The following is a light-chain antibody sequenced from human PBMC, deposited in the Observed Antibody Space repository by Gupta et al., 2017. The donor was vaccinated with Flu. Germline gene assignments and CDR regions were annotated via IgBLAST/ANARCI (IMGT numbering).Light chain of an antibody. CDR1: QTLRHTDGKTY. CDR3: MQSVEFPPLT. Sequence: VLTQTPLSLSVTPGQPASLSCKSSQTLRHTDGKTYLNWYRQRPGLPPQLLIYEAFNRFSGVSDRISGSGSGTEFILNTSRGEAEDVGVYFCMQSVEFPPLTFGGGTKMET. V-gene: IGKV2D-29*01. J-gene: IGKJ4*01. CDR2: EAF.